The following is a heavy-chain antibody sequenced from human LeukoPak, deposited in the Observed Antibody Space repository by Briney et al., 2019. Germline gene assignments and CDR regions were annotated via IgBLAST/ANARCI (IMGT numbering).Heavy chain of an antibody. J-gene: IGHJ4*02. D-gene: IGHD3-22*01. Sequence: SETLSLTCAVSGGSISSYYWSWIRQPPGKGLEWIGCIHYSGSTNYNPSLKSRVTISVDTSKNQFSLKLSSVTAADTAVYYCARVRDRSSYFYDLDYWGQGTLVTVSS. CDR1: GGSISSYY. V-gene: IGHV4-59*01. CDR2: IHYSGST. CDR3: ARVRDRSSYFYDLDY.